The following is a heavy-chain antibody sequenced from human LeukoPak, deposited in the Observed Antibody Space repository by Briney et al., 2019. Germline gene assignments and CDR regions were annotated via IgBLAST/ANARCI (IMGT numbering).Heavy chain of an antibody. D-gene: IGHD3-10*01. J-gene: IGHJ3*02. CDR1: GFTFSSYW. CDR3: ARDLWFGDRKTSDAFDI. V-gene: IGHV3-7*01. CDR2: IKQDGSEK. Sequence: PGGSLRLSCAASGFTFSSYWMSWVRQAPGKGLEWVANIKQDGSEKYYVDSVKGRFTISRDNAKNSLYLQMNSLRAEDTAVYYCARDLWFGDRKTSDAFDIWGQGTMVTVSS.